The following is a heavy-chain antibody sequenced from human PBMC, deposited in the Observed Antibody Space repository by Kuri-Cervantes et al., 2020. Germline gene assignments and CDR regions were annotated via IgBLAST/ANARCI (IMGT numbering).Heavy chain of an antibody. J-gene: IGHJ4*02. CDR2: ISWDGGST. V-gene: IGHV3-43D*04. CDR1: GFTFDDYA. D-gene: IGHD6-13*01. Sequence: GGSLRLSCAASGFTFDDYAMHWVRQAPGKGLEWVSLISWDGGSTYYADSVKGRFTISRDNSKNSLYLQMNSLRAEDTAVYYCAKDLHLAAGFDYWGQGTLVTVSS. CDR3: AKDLHLAAGFDY.